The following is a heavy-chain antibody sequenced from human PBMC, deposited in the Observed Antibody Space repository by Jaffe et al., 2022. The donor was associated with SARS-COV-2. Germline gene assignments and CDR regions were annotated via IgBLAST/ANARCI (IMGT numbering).Heavy chain of an antibody. J-gene: IGHJ4*02. Sequence: QVQLQQWGAGLLKPSETLSLTCTVYGGSFSGYCWSWIRQPPGKGLEWIGEINHSGTTNYNPSLKSRVTISEDTSRNQFSLKLTSMTAADTAVYYCARGGGSPGHSYEFDYWGQGTLVTVSS. V-gene: IGHV4-34*01. CDR3: ARGGGSPGHSYEFDY. CDR2: INHSGTT. D-gene: IGHD5-18*01. CDR1: GGSFSGYC.